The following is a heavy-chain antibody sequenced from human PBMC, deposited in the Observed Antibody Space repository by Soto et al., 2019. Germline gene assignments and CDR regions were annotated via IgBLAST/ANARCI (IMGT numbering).Heavy chain of an antibody. Sequence: ASVKVSCKVSGYTLTELSMHWVRQAPGKGLEWMGGFDPEDGETIYAQKFQGRVTMTEDTSTDTAYMELSSLRSEDTAVYYCATATGYYYDSSGYYYFDYWGQGTLVTVSS. CDR2: FDPEDGET. V-gene: IGHV1-24*01. D-gene: IGHD3-22*01. CDR1: GYTLTELS. CDR3: ATATGYYYDSSGYYYFDY. J-gene: IGHJ4*01.